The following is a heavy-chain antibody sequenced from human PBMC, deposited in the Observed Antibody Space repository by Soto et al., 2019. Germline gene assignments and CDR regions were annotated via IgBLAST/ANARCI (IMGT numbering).Heavy chain of an antibody. CDR3: AGTIHY. V-gene: IGHV4-4*02. D-gene: IGHD2-8*01. CDR2: IYHSGST. Sequence: QVQLQESGPGLVNPSVTLSLTCAVSGGSISSDNWWSWVRQPPGKGPEWIGDIYHSGSTNYDSSLRGRGTISIDKSKNQFSLTLISVTAADPAVYYCAGTIHYWGQGPLVTVSS. CDR1: GGSISSDNW. J-gene: IGHJ4*02.